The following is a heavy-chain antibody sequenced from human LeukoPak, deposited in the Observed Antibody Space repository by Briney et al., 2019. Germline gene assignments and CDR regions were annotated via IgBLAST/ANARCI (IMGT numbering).Heavy chain of an antibody. J-gene: IGHJ5*02. CDR1: GGSISSSSSY. CDR3: ARHPSSWYDN. V-gene: IGHV4-39*01. Sequence: PSETLSLTCTVSGGSISSSSSYWGWIRQPPGKGLEWIGSIYHSVSTYYNPSLKSRVTISVDTSKDQFSLRLSSVTAADTAVYYCARHPSSWYDNWGQGTLVTVSS. D-gene: IGHD2-2*01. CDR2: IYHSVST.